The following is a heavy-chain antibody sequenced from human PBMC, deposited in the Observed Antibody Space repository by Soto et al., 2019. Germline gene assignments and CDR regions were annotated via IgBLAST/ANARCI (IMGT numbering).Heavy chain of an antibody. CDR2: TYTGGNS. V-gene: IGHV3-53*02. CDR1: GLSVSDKY. D-gene: IGHD3-10*01. Sequence: EVQLVQTGGGLIKPGGSLSLSCAASGLSVSDKYMSWVRQAPGKGLEWVSLTYTGGNSYFADFVKGRFIVSRYISKNTLFLHMNSLAAEDTAGYYCAREGYVYGLDFWGQGTLVTVSS. CDR3: AREGYVYGLDF. J-gene: IGHJ4*02.